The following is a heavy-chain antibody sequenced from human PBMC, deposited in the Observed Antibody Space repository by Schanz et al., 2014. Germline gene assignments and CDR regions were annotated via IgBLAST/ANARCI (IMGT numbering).Heavy chain of an antibody. CDR2: IIPIHGIV. Sequence: QVQLVQSGAEVKKPGSSVKVSCKLSGGTFSSYTISWMRQAPGQGLEWMGRIIPIHGIVNYAQRFQDRVRITADKSTSTAYMELSSLRSDDTAVYYCARGGGTEDVFDIWGQGTILTVSS. D-gene: IGHD1-1*01. CDR3: ARGGGTEDVFDI. V-gene: IGHV1-69*02. J-gene: IGHJ3*02. CDR1: GGTFSSYT.